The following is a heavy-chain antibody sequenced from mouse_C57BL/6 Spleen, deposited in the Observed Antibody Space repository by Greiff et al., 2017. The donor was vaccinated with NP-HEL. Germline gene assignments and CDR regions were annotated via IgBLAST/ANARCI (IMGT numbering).Heavy chain of an antibody. V-gene: IGHV5-12*01. J-gene: IGHJ1*03. CDR2: ISNGGGSN. CDR1: GFTFSDYY. CDR3: ARRVYYGSSYWYFDV. D-gene: IGHD1-1*01. Sequence: EVKLVESGGGLVQPGGSLTLSCAASGFTFSDYYMYWVRQTPEKRLEWVAYISNGGGSNYYPDTVYGRFTISSYTAKNTLYLQMRRLKSEDTAMYYCARRVYYGSSYWYFDVGGTGTTVTVSS.